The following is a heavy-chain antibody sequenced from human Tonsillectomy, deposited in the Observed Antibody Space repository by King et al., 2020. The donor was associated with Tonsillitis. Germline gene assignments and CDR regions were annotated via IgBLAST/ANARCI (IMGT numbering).Heavy chain of an antibody. Sequence: QLQESGPGLVKPSETLSLTCTVSGGSISSSSYYWGWIRQPPGKGLEWIGSIYYSGSTYYNPSLKSRVTISVDTSKNQFSLKLSSVTAADTAVYYWARQRLGVDPNWFDPWGQGTLVTVPS. CDR3: ARQRLGVDPNWFDP. CDR1: GGSISSSSYY. CDR2: IYYSGST. D-gene: IGHD3-16*01. J-gene: IGHJ5*02. V-gene: IGHV4-39*01.